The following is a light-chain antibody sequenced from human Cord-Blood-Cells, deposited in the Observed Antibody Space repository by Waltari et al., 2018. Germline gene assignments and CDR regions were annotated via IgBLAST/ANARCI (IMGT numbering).Light chain of an antibody. J-gene: IGKJ3*01. CDR3: HQANSFLFT. Sequence: DIQMTQSTYSVSESVGDSVHITCRAVQGISSWLAWYQQKPGKAPKLLTYVASTVQSAFQSRFSGSGSGTDFTLTISSLQPEDFATYYCHQANSFLFTFGPGTKVDIK. V-gene: IGKV1-12*01. CDR2: VAS. CDR1: QGISSW.